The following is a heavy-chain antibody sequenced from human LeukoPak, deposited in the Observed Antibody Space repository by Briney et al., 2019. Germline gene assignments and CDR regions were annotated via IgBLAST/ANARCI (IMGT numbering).Heavy chain of an antibody. CDR2: INNSSSYI. D-gene: IGHD6-19*01. J-gene: IGHJ4*02. CDR1: GFTFSSYS. V-gene: IGHV3-21*01. Sequence: PGGSLRPSCAASGFTFSSYSMNWVRQAPGKGLEWVSSINNSSSYIYYPHSVKGRFTISSDRAKNSLYLQMNSLRDEDTAVYYCAASIAVAAPFDYWGQGTLVTVSS. CDR3: AASIAVAAPFDY.